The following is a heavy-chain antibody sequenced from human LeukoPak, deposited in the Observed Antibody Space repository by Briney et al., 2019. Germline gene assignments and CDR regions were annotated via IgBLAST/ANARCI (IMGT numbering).Heavy chain of an antibody. CDR2: IYYSGST. CDR1: GGSISSGGYY. J-gene: IGHJ4*02. CDR3: ASLAVHGAAAGTLGALDFDY. D-gene: IGHD6-13*01. V-gene: IGHV4-31*03. Sequence: PSETLSLTCTVSGGSISSGGYYWSWIRQHPGKGLEWIGYIYYSGSTYYNPSLKSRVTISVDTSKNQFSLKLSSATAADTAVYYCASLAVHGAAAGTLGALDFDYWGQGTLVTVSS.